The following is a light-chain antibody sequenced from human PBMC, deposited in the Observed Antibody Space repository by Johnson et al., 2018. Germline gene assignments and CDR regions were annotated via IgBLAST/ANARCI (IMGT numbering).Light chain of an antibody. Sequence: QSVLTQPPSVSAAPGQKVTISCSGSSSNIGNNYVSWYQQLPGTAPKLLIYENNKRPSGIPDRFSGSKSGTSATLGITGLQTGDEAEYYCGTWDSSLSAGNVFGTGTKVNVL. CDR1: SSNIGNNY. J-gene: IGLJ1*01. CDR3: GTWDSSLSAGNV. V-gene: IGLV1-51*02. CDR2: ENN.